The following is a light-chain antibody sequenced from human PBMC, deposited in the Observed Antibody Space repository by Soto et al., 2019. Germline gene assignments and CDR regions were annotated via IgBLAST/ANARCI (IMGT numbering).Light chain of an antibody. CDR3: QQYSSSPRT. Sequence: EIVLTQSPGTLSLSPGERATLSCRASQSVSSSYLAWYQQKPGQAPRLLLYGASRRATGIPDRFSGSGSGTDFTLTITRLEPEDFGMYYCQQYSSSPRTFGQGTKLEI. V-gene: IGKV3-20*01. CDR1: QSVSSSY. J-gene: IGKJ2*01. CDR2: GAS.